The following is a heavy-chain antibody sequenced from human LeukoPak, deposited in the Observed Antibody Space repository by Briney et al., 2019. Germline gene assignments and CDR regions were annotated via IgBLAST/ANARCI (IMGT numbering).Heavy chain of an antibody. J-gene: IGHJ2*01. CDR3: ARPSFFFYDRRYLDL. V-gene: IGHV4-39*01. Sequence: PSETLSLTCTVSGGSISSSSYYWGWIRQPPGKGLEWIGSIYYSGSTYYNPSLKSRVTISVDTSKNQFSLKLSSVTAADTAVYYCARPSFFFYDRRYLDLRGRGTLVTVSS. D-gene: IGHD5/OR15-5a*01. CDR1: GGSISSSSYY. CDR2: IYYSGST.